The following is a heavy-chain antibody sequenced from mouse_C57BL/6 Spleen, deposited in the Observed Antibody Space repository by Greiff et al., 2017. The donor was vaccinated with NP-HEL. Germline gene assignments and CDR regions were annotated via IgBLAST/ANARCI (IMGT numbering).Heavy chain of an antibody. CDR3: ARPYYGSSYGFAY. D-gene: IGHD1-1*01. J-gene: IGHJ3*01. CDR1: GFTFSDYY. CDR2: ISNGGGST. Sequence: DVKLVESGGGLVQPGGSLKLSCAASGFTFSDYYMYWVRQTPEKRLEWVAYISNGGGSTYYPDTVKGRFTISRDNAKNTLYLQMSRLKSEDTAMYYCARPYYGSSYGFAYWGQGTLVTVSA. V-gene: IGHV5-12*01.